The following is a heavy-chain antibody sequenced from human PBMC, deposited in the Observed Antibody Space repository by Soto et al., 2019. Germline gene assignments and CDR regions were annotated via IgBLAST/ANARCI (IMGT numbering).Heavy chain of an antibody. V-gene: IGHV1-69*13. Sequence: ASVKVSCKASGGTFSSYAISWVRQAPGQGLEWMGGIIPIFGTANYAQKFQGRVTITADESTSTAYMELSSLRSEDTAVYYCARSDDSSGYWVLYYFDYWGQGTLVTVSS. J-gene: IGHJ4*02. CDR1: GGTFSSYA. CDR3: ARSDDSSGYWVLYYFDY. D-gene: IGHD3-22*01. CDR2: IIPIFGTA.